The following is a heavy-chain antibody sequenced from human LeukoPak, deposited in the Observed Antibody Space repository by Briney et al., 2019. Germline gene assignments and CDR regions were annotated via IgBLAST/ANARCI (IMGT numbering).Heavy chain of an antibody. CDR3: ARVSSGSPSY. CDR1: GFTFSSYA. CDR2: ISYDGSNK. D-gene: IGHD3-10*01. V-gene: IGHV3-30*04. J-gene: IGHJ4*02. Sequence: GGSLRLSCAASGFTFSSYAMHWVRQAPGKGLEWVAVISYDGSNKYYADSVKGRFTISRDNSKNTLYLQMNSLRAEDTAVYYRARVSSGSPSYWGQGTLVTVSS.